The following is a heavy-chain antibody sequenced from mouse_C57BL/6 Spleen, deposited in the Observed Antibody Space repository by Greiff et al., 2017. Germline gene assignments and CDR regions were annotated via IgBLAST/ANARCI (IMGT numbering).Heavy chain of an antibody. CDR1: GFSLTSYA. CDR2: IWTGGGT. CDR3: ARNDYYGSRFAY. J-gene: IGHJ3*01. D-gene: IGHD1-1*01. Sequence: VKLQESGPGLVAPSQSLSITCTVSGFSLTSYAISWVRQPPGKGLEWLGVIWTGGGTTYNAALKSRLSISKDNSKSQVFLKMNSLQTDDTARYYCARNDYYGSRFAYWGKGTLVTVSA. V-gene: IGHV2-9-1*01.